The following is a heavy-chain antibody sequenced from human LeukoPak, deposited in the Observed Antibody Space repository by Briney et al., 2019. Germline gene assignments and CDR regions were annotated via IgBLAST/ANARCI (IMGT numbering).Heavy chain of an antibody. J-gene: IGHJ4*02. Sequence: GGSLRLSCAASGFTFSSYAMSWVRQAPGKGLEWVSAISGSGGSTYYADSVKGRFTISRDNSKNTLYLQMNSLRAEDTAVYYCAKAGYYGSGSYADFDYWGQGTLVTVSS. V-gene: IGHV3-23*01. D-gene: IGHD3-10*01. CDR2: ISGSGGST. CDR3: AKAGYYGSGSYADFDY. CDR1: GFTFSSYA.